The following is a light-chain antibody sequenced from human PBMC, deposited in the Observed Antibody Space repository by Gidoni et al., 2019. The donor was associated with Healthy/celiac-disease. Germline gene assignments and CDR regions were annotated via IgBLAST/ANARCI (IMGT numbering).Light chain of an antibody. V-gene: IGKV1-39*01. J-gene: IGKJ4*01. Sequence: DIQMTHSPSSLSASVGDRVTITCRASQSISRYLNCYQQKPGKAPKLLIYAASSLQSGVPSRFSGSGSGTDFTLNISSLQPEDFATYYCQQSYSTPLTFGGGTKVEIK. CDR2: AAS. CDR3: QQSYSTPLT. CDR1: QSISRY.